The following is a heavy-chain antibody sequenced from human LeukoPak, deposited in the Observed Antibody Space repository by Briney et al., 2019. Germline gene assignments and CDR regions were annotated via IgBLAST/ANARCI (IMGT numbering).Heavy chain of an antibody. CDR2: IFYSGST. CDR3: ARHSPFYYDSSGYRALDI. J-gene: IGHJ3*02. V-gene: IGHV4-59*08. Sequence: SETLSLTCTVSSASVKTYYWSWIRQPPGKGLEWIGYIFYSGSTNYNPSLKSRVTISVDTSKNQFSLNLSSVTAADTAVYYCARHSPFYYDSSGYRALDIWGQGTMVTVSS. D-gene: IGHD3-22*01. CDR1: SASVKTYY.